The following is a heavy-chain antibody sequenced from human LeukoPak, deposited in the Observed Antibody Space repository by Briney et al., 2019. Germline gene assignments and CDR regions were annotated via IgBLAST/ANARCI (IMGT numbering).Heavy chain of an antibody. CDR3: ARGGMVTYFDY. CDR1: GFTFSNYW. CDR2: IKRDGSDN. V-gene: IGHV3-7*01. Sequence: GGSLRLSCAASGFTFSNYWMSWVRQAPGKGLEWVANIKRDGSDNYYVGSVEGRFTISRDNAKNSLYLQMNSLRAEDTAVYYCARGGMVTYFDYWGQGTLVTVSS. J-gene: IGHJ4*02. D-gene: IGHD5-18*01.